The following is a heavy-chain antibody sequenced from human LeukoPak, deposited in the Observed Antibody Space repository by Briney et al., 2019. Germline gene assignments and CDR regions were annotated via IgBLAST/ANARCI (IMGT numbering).Heavy chain of an antibody. D-gene: IGHD6-13*01. J-gene: IGHJ4*02. V-gene: IGHV3-30*18. CDR3: AKESYYSSSWTYFDY. CDR1: GFTFSSYG. Sequence: GRSLRLSCAASGFTFSSYGMHWVRQAPGKGLEWVAVISCDGSNKYYADSVKGRFTISRDNSKNTLYLQMNSLRAEDTAVYYCAKESYYSSSWTYFDYWGQGTLVTVSS. CDR2: ISCDGSNK.